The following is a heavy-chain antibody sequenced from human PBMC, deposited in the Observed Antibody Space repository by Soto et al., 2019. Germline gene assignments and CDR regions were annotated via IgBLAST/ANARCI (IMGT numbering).Heavy chain of an antibody. Sequence: SETPSLTCTVPDGSISRYYWSWIRQPPGKGLEWIGYIYYSGSTNYNPSLKSRVTISVDTSKNQFSLKLSSVTAADTAVYYCARRYGGAFDIWGQGTMVTVSS. CDR1: DGSISRYY. V-gene: IGHV4-59*08. CDR2: IYYSGST. J-gene: IGHJ3*02. CDR3: ARRYGGAFDI. D-gene: IGHD3-10*01.